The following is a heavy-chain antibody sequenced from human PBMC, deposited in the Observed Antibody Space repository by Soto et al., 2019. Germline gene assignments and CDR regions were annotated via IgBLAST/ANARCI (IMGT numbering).Heavy chain of an antibody. J-gene: IGHJ4*02. Sequence: PGGSLRLSCAASGFTFSSYSMNWVRQAPGKGLEWVSYISSSSSTIYYADSVKGRFTISRDNAKNSLYLQMNSLRAEDTAVYYCARERGAPYGDYGTEFDYWGQGTLVTVSS. V-gene: IGHV3-48*01. CDR2: ISSSSSTI. CDR1: GFTFSSYS. D-gene: IGHD4-17*01. CDR3: ARERGAPYGDYGTEFDY.